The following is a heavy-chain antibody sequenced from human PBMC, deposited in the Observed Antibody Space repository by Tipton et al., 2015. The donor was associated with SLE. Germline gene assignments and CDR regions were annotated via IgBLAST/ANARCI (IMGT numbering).Heavy chain of an antibody. D-gene: IGHD3-22*01. J-gene: IGHJ4*02. V-gene: IGHV4-4*07. CDR3: ARQGYYDSSAFGS. CDR1: GGSISSYY. CDR2: IYTSGST. Sequence: LRLSCTVSGGSISSYYWSWIRQPAGKGLEWIGRIYTSGSTNYNPSLKSRVTMSVDTSKNQFSLKLSSVTAADTAVYYCARQGYYDSSAFGSWGQGTLVTVSS.